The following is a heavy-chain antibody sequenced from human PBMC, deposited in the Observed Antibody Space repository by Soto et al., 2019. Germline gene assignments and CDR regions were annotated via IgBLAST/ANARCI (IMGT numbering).Heavy chain of an antibody. J-gene: IGHJ4*02. V-gene: IGHV4-31*03. CDR2: IYYSGST. D-gene: IGHD4-17*01. CDR1: GGSISSGGYY. CDR3: ARRGRDPDYGGNSSLLDY. Sequence: SETLSLTCTVSGGSISSGGYYWSWIRQHPGKGLEWIGYIYYSGSTYYNPSLKSRVTISVDTSKNQFSLKLSSVTAADTAVYYCARRGRDPDYGGNSSLLDYWGQGTLVTVSS.